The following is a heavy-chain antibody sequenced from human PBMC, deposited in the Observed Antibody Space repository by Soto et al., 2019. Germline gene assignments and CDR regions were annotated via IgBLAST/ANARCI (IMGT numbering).Heavy chain of an antibody. CDR1: GGSFSGYY. J-gene: IGHJ6*03. Sequence: SETLSLTCAVYGGSFSGYYWSWIRQPPGKGLEWIGEINHSGSTNYNPSLKSRVTISVDTSKNQFSLKLSSVTAADTAVYYCARGWVTTVTNYYYYMDVWGKGTTVTVSS. D-gene: IGHD4-17*01. CDR3: ARGWVTTVTNYYYYMDV. CDR2: INHSGST. V-gene: IGHV4-34*01.